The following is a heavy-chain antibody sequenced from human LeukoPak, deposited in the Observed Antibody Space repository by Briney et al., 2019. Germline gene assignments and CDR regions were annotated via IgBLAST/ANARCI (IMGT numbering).Heavy chain of an antibody. CDR1: GGTFSSYA. D-gene: IGHD2-15*01. CDR3: ARMGIVGIHYFDY. Sequence: ASVKVSCKASGGTFSSYAISWVRQAPGQGLEWMGGIIPIFGTANYAQKFQGRVTITADESTSTAYMELNSLRAEDTAVYYCARMGIVGIHYFDYWGQGTLVTVSS. J-gene: IGHJ4*02. CDR2: IIPIFGTA. V-gene: IGHV1-69*13.